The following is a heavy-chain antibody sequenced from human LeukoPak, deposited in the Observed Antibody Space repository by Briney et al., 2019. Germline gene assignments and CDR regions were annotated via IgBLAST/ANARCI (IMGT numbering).Heavy chain of an antibody. CDR1: GFTFSSYS. CDR2: ISSSSYI. Sequence: GGSLRLSCAASGFTFSSYSMNWVRQAPGKGLEWVSSISSSSYIYYADSVKGRFTISRDNAKNSLYLQMNSLRAEDTAVYYCARDDYDILTGYPLGRYYFDYWGQGTLVTVSS. V-gene: IGHV3-21*01. CDR3: ARDDYDILTGYPLGRYYFDY. J-gene: IGHJ4*02. D-gene: IGHD3-9*01.